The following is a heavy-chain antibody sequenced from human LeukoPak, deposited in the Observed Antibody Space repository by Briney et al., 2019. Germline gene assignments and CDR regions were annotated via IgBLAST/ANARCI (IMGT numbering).Heavy chain of an antibody. D-gene: IGHD2-2*01. V-gene: IGHV4-4*02. CDR3: ARDYCTSTTCPNWFDP. CDR1: GGSIGSSYW. Sequence: PSGTLSLTCAVSGGSIGSSYWWSWIRQPPGKGLEWIGEIYHSGSTNYNLSLKSRVTISVDKSKNQFSLKLNSVTAADTAVYYCARDYCTSTTCPNWFDPWGQGTLVTVSS. CDR2: IYHSGST. J-gene: IGHJ5*02.